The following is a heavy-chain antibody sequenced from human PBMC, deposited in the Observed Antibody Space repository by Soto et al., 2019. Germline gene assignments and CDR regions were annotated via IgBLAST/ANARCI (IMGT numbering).Heavy chain of an antibody. D-gene: IGHD1-26*01. CDR3: ARREIQGPIDY. Sequence: SETLSLTCTVSGGSVSSGSYYWSWIRQPPGKGLEWIGYIYYSGSTNYNPSLKSRVTISVDTSKNQFSLKLSSVTAADTAVYYRARREIQGPIDYWGQGTLVTVSS. J-gene: IGHJ4*02. CDR1: GGSVSSGSYY. CDR2: IYYSGST. V-gene: IGHV4-61*01.